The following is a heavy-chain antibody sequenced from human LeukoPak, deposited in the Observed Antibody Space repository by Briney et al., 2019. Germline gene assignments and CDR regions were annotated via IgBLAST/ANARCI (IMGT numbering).Heavy chain of an antibody. Sequence: GGSLRLSCAASGFTFSSYGMHWVRQAPGKGLECVAVLSYDGSNKYYADSVKGRFTISRDNSKNTLYLRMNSLRAEDTAVYYCAKDHNSSSPYYYYGMDVWGQGTTVTVS. CDR1: GFTFSSYG. D-gene: IGHD6-6*01. CDR3: AKDHNSSSPYYYYGMDV. J-gene: IGHJ6*02. V-gene: IGHV3-30*18. CDR2: LSYDGSNK.